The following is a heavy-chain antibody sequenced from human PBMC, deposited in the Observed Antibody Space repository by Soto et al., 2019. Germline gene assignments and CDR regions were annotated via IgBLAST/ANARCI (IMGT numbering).Heavy chain of an antibody. CDR1: GGTFSSYA. CDR2: IIPIFGTA. V-gene: IGHV1-69*12. Sequence: QVQLVQSGAEVKKPGSSVKVSCKASGGTFSSYAISWVRQAPGQGLEWMGGIIPIFGTANYAQKFQGRVTITADASTSTAYLELGSLRSEDTAVYYCAGATGAWPYYYYFDSWGQGTLVTVSS. CDR3: AGATGAWPYYYYFDS. J-gene: IGHJ4*02. D-gene: IGHD1-26*01.